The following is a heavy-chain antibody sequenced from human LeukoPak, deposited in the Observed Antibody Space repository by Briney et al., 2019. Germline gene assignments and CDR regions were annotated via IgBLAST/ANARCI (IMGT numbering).Heavy chain of an antibody. D-gene: IGHD2-15*01. J-gene: IGHJ1*01. CDR2: IYSGGNR. Sequence: PGGSLRLSCSATGFTVSVHFMTWVRRAPGKGLEWVSIIYSGGNRFYADSVKGRFTISRDNSKNTVFLQMNGLRPEDTAMYSCAGGGYLGYWGHGTLVTVSS. CDR3: AGGGYLGY. V-gene: IGHV3-66*01. CDR1: GFTVSVHF.